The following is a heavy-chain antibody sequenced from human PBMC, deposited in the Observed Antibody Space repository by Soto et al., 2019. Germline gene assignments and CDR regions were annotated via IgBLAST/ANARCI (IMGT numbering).Heavy chain of an antibody. J-gene: IGHJ4*02. Sequence: GGSLRLSCAASGFTFSSYGMHWVRQAPGKGLEWVAVIWYDGSNKYYADSVKGRFTISRDNSKNTLYLQMNSLRAEDTAVYYCARDLNRGPYCGGDCYSGFSDYWGQGTLVTVSS. CDR2: IWYDGSNK. CDR1: GFTFSSYG. CDR3: ARDLNRGPYCGGDCYSGFSDY. D-gene: IGHD2-21*02. V-gene: IGHV3-33*01.